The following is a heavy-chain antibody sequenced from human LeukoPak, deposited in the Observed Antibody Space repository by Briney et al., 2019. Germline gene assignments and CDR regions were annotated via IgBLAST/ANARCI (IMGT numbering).Heavy chain of an antibody. V-gene: IGHV3-53*01. CDR2: IYAGGNT. Sequence: GGSLILSCEASGFSVGTNYMTWVRQAPGKGLEWVSMIYAGGNTYYRDSVKGRFTISRDSSKNTVFLHMSGLRDDDTAVYYCVGGHDLEFEFWGQGTLVIVSS. CDR1: GFSVGTNY. CDR3: VGGHDLEFEF. J-gene: IGHJ5*01. D-gene: IGHD4-23*01.